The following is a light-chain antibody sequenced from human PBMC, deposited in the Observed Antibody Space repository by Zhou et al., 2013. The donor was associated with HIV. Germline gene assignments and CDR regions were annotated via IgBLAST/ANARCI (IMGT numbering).Light chain of an antibody. Sequence: EILMTQSPDTLSVSPGDRVTLSCRASESVTTNLAWYQQKPGQAPRLLIYAASTRATDIPVRFSGSGSGTEFTLTIDSLQSEDFALYYCQQYDNWSWTFGQGTKVEIK. J-gene: IGKJ1*01. CDR1: ESVTTN. CDR3: QQYDNWSWT. CDR2: AAS. V-gene: IGKV3-15*01.